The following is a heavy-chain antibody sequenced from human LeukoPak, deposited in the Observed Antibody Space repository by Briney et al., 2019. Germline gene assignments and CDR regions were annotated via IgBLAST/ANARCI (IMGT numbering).Heavy chain of an antibody. J-gene: IGHJ4*02. V-gene: IGHV1-2*02. CDR2: INPNSGGT. CDR1: GYTFSGYY. Sequence: ASVKVSYKASGYTFSGYYMHWVRQAPGQGLEWMGWINPNSGGTNYAQKFQGRVTITADESTSTAYMELSSLRSEDTAVYYCARDQSPRWIQLWTWTNWGQGTLVTVSS. D-gene: IGHD5-18*01. CDR3: ARDQSPRWIQLWTWTN.